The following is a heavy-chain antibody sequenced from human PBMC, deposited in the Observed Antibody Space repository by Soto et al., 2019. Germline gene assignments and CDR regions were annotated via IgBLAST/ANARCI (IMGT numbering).Heavy chain of an antibody. Sequence: QITLKESGPTLVKPTQTLTLTCTFSGFSLSTSGVGVGWIRQPPGKALEWLALIYWDDDKRYSPSLKSRLTITKDTSKNRVVLTMTNMDPVDTATYYCAHTMTTVVTGGAFDIWGQGTMVTVSS. CDR3: AHTMTTVVTGGAFDI. J-gene: IGHJ3*02. D-gene: IGHD4-17*01. CDR2: IYWDDDK. CDR1: GFSLSTSGVG. V-gene: IGHV2-5*02.